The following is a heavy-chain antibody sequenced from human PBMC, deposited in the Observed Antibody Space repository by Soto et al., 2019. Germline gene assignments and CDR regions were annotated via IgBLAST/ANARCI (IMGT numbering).Heavy chain of an antibody. CDR2: IYYSGST. V-gene: IGHV4-30-4*01. CDR1: GGSISSGDYY. CDR3: ARVQRWLQLRLDYYYGMDV. D-gene: IGHD3-16*01. J-gene: IGHJ6*02. Sequence: SETLSLTCTVSGGSISSGDYYWSWIRQPPGKGLEWIGYIYYSGSTYYNPSLKSRVTISVDTSKNQFSLKLSSVTAADTAVYYCARVQRWLQLRLDYYYGMDVWGQGTTVTVSS.